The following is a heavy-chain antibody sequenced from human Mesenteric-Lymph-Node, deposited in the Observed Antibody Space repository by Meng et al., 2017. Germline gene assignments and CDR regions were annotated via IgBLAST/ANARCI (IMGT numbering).Heavy chain of an antibody. CDR1: GYTFTSYA. Sequence: ASVKVSCKASGYTFTSYAMHWVRQAPGQRLEWMGWINAGNGNTKYSQKFQGRVTITRDTSASTAYMELSSLRSEDTAVYYCARAQAAAGYFDYWGQGTLVTVSS. D-gene: IGHD6-13*01. CDR2: INAGNGNT. J-gene: IGHJ4*02. V-gene: IGHV1-3*01. CDR3: ARAQAAAGYFDY.